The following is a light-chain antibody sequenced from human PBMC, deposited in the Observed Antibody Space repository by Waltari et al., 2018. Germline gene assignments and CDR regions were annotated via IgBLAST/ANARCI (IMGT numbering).Light chain of an antibody. CDR3: QQYDVLQYT. V-gene: IGKV1-33*01. J-gene: IGKJ3*01. Sequence: DIQMTQSPSSLSVSVGDRVTITCQASQDITNCLNWYQQKPGQAPKLLIYDASNLKTGVPSRFSGRGFGTDFTFTISSLQPEDVATYYCQQYDVLQYTFGPGTKVNLK. CDR2: DAS. CDR1: QDITNC.